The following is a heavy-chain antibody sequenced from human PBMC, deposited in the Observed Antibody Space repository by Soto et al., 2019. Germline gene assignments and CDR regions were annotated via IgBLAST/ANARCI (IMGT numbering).Heavy chain of an antibody. D-gene: IGHD6-13*01. CDR1: GASMSSGGYY. CDR2: IYYSGST. V-gene: IGHV4-30-4*08. Sequence: SETLSLTCTVSGASMSSGGYYWTWIRQSPGKGLEWIGYIYYSGSTYYNPSLKSRVTISVDTSKNQFSLKLSSVTAADTAVYYCARERPDGSRLDPWGQGTLVTVS. J-gene: IGHJ5*02. CDR3: ARERPDGSRLDP.